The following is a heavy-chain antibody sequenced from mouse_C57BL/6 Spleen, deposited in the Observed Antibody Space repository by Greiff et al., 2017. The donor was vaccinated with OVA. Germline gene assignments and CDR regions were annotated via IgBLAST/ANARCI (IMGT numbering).Heavy chain of an antibody. J-gene: IGHJ4*01. CDR2: IWRGGST. D-gene: IGHD2-4*01. CDR1: GFSLTSYG. Sequence: QVQLKESGPGLVQPSQSLSITCTVSGFSLTSYGVHWVRQSPGKGLEWLGVIWRGGSTDYNAAFMSRLSITKDNSKSQVFFKMNSLQADDTAIYYCAKKGYDYPYAMDYWGQGTSVTVSS. CDR3: AKKGYDYPYAMDY. V-gene: IGHV2-5*01.